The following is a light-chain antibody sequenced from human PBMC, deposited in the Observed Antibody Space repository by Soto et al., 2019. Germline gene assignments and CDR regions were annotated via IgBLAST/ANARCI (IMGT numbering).Light chain of an antibody. Sequence: QSALTQPPSASGSPGQSVTISCTGTSSDVGGYNYVSWYQQHPGKAPKLMIYDVSKRPSGVPDRFSGSKSGNTASLTVSGRQAEDGADYCCSSSWVFGTGTKLTVL. CDR3: SSSWV. CDR2: DVS. J-gene: IGLJ1*01. V-gene: IGLV2-8*01. CDR1: SSDVGGYNY.